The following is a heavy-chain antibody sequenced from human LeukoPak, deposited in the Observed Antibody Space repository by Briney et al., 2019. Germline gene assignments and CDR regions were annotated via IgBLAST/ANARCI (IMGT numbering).Heavy chain of an antibody. CDR3: AKLTGYSSSSPFDY. V-gene: IGHV3-23*01. Sequence: PGGSLRLSCAASGFTFTSYAMSWVRQAPGKGLEWVSAISGSGGSTYYADPVKGRFTISRDNSKNTLYLQMNSLRAEDTAVYYCAKLTGYSSSSPFDYWGQGTLVTVSS. CDR2: ISGSGGST. D-gene: IGHD6-13*01. CDR1: GFTFTSYA. J-gene: IGHJ4*02.